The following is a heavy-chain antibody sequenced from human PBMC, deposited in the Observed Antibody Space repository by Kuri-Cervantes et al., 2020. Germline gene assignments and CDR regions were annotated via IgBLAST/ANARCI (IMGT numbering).Heavy chain of an antibody. Sequence: SETLSLTCTVSGGSISSSSYYWGWIRQPPWKGLEWIGSIYYSGSTYYNPSLKSRVTISVDTSKNQFSLKLSSVTAADTAVYYCAREGQVVPAAQSPNYYYYGMDVWGQGTTVTVSS. CDR1: GGSISSSSYY. V-gene: IGHV4-39*02. J-gene: IGHJ6*02. CDR3: AREGQVVPAAQSPNYYYYGMDV. CDR2: IYYSGST. D-gene: IGHD2-2*01.